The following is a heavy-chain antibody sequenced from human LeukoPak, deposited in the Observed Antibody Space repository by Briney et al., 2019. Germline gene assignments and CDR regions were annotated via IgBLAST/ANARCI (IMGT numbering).Heavy chain of an antibody. V-gene: IGHV3-74*01. CDR2: INSDGSST. J-gene: IGHJ4*02. D-gene: IGHD2/OR15-2a*01. Sequence: GGSLRLSCAASGFTFSSYWMHWARQAPGKGLVWVSRINSDGSSTSYADSVKGRFTISRDNAKNTLYPQMNSLRAEDTAVYYCAGGPGRSYFKPFDYWGQGTLVTVSS. CDR3: AGGPGRSYFKPFDY. CDR1: GFTFSSYW.